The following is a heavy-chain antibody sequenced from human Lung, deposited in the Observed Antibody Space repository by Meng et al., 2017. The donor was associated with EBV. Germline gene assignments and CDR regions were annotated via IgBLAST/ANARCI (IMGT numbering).Heavy chain of an antibody. J-gene: IGHJ4*02. CDR2: ISAYNGNT. D-gene: IGHD1-26*01. V-gene: IGHV1-18*01. CDR3: ARVEVGITSGDY. Sequence: QAQLVQSGGEVKKLGASLKVSCKASGYTFTNYGITWVRQAPGQGLEWMGWISAYNGNTNYAQTLQGRVTMTTDTSTSTAYMELRSLRSDDTAVYYCARVEVGITSGDYWGQGTRVTVSS. CDR1: GYTFTNYG.